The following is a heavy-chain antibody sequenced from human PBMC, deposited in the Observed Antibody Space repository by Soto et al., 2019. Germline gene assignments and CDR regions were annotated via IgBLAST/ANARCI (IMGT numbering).Heavy chain of an antibody. CDR3: ARGQLEPNYYYYYYYMDV. D-gene: IGHD1-1*01. J-gene: IGHJ6*03. V-gene: IGHV1-8*01. Sequence: ASVKVSCKASGYTFTSYDINWVRQATGQGREWMGWMNPNSGNTGYAQKFQGRVTMTRNTSISTAYMELSSLRSEDTAVYYCARGQLEPNYYYYYYYMDVWGKGTTVTVSS. CDR1: GYTFTSYD. CDR2: MNPNSGNT.